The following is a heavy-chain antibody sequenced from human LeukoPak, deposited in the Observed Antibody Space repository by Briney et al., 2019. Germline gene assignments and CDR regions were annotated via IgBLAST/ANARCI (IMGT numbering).Heavy chain of an antibody. CDR3: ARDGDSSSSLSWFDP. CDR1: GFTFSSYA. J-gene: IGHJ5*02. Sequence: GGSLRLSCAASGFTFSSYAMHWVRQAPGKGLEWVAVISYDGSNKYYADSVKGRFTISRDNSKNTLYLQMNSLRAEDTAVYYCARDGDSSSSLSWFDPWGQGTLVTVSS. V-gene: IGHV3-30*04. CDR2: ISYDGSNK. D-gene: IGHD6-6*01.